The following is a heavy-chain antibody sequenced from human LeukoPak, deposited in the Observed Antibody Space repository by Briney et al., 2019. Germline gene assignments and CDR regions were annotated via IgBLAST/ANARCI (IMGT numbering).Heavy chain of an antibody. Sequence: ASLKVSCKASVYTFTGYYMHWVRQAPGQGLEWMGWINPNSGGTNYAQKFQGRVTMTRDTSISPAYMALSRLRSADTAVSYCARGLKLLYWFDPWGQGTLVTVSS. D-gene: IGHD5-24*01. CDR1: VYTFTGYY. V-gene: IGHV1-2*02. CDR3: ARGLKLLYWFDP. J-gene: IGHJ5*02. CDR2: INPNSGGT.